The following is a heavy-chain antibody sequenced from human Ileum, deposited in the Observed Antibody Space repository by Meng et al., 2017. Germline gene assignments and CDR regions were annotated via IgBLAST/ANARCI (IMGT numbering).Heavy chain of an antibody. V-gene: IGHV3-74*01. Sequence: EGLLMESGGGLVQPGGSLRLSCAASGFTFSSYWIHWVRQAPGQGLVWVSRINADGSTIDYADSVKGRFTISRDNAKNTLYLQMNSLRAEDTAVYYCATAGAYRFDYWGQGTLVTVSS. CDR3: ATAGAYRFDY. D-gene: IGHD3-16*02. J-gene: IGHJ4*02. CDR2: INADGSTI. CDR1: GFTFSSYW.